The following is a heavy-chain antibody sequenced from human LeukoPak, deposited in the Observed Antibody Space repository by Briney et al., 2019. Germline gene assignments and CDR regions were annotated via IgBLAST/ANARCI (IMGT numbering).Heavy chain of an antibody. Sequence: GRSLRLSCAASGFTFSSYGMHWVRQAPGKGLEWVAVIWYDGSNKYYADSAKGRFTISRDNSKNTLYLQMNSLRAEDTAVYYCARLVLDWFDPWGQGTLVTVSS. CDR2: IWYDGSNK. D-gene: IGHD6-13*01. CDR3: ARLVLDWFDP. J-gene: IGHJ5*02. V-gene: IGHV3-33*01. CDR1: GFTFSSYG.